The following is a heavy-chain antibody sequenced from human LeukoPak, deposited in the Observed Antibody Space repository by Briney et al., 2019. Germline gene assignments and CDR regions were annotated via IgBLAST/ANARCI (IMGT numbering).Heavy chain of an antibody. J-gene: IGHJ3*02. CDR3: AKGLPLAAAGTVVAFDI. CDR1: GFTFSSYA. Sequence: PGGSLRLSCAASGFTFSSYAMSWVRQAPGKGLEWVSAISGSGGSTYYADSVKGRFTISRDNSKNTLYLQMNNLRAEDTAVYYCAKGLPLAAAGTVVAFDIWGQGTMVTVSS. V-gene: IGHV3-23*01. D-gene: IGHD6-13*01. CDR2: ISGSGGST.